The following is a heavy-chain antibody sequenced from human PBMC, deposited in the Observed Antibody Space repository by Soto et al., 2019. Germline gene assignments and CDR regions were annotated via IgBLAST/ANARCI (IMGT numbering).Heavy chain of an antibody. D-gene: IGHD3-3*01. Sequence: LRLSCVASDFAFSTYSMNWVRQAPGKGLEWVAYISATSNHIYYADSLKGRFTISRDNAKSSLYLHMNSLRAEDTAVYFCARDSITIFGGGMDVWGQGTTVTVSS. J-gene: IGHJ6*02. CDR2: ISATSNHI. V-gene: IGHV3-21*01. CDR1: DFAFSTYS. CDR3: ARDSITIFGGGMDV.